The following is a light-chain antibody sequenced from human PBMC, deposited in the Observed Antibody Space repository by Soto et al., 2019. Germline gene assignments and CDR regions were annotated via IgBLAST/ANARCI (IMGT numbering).Light chain of an antibody. CDR1: HDILTS. J-gene: IGKJ2*01. CDR3: QQYSSFPYT. Sequence: DIQMTQSPSSLSASVGDRVTITCRASHDILTSLSWFQQKPGKAPESLMYGVSNLQSGVPSRFSGSGSGTDFTLTINILQPEDFATYFCQQYSSFPYTFGQGTKLEIK. V-gene: IGKV1-16*01. CDR2: GVS.